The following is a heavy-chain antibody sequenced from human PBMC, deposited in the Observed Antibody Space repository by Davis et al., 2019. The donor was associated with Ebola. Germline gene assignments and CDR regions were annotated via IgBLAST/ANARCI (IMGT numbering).Heavy chain of an antibody. V-gene: IGHV1-58*01. CDR1: GFTFTSSA. J-gene: IGHJ4*02. CDR3: ARDRRIAAAGSFDY. Sequence: AASVKVSCKASGFTFTSSAVQWVRQARGQRLEWIGWIVVGSGNTNYAQKLQGRVTMTTDTSTSTAYMELRSLRSDDTAVYYCARDRRIAAAGSFDYWGQGTLVTVSS. D-gene: IGHD6-13*01. CDR2: IVVGSGNT.